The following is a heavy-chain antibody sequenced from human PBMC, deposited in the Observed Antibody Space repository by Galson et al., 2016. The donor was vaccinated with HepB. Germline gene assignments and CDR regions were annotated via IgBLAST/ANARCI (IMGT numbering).Heavy chain of an antibody. Sequence: SLRLSCAASGFTFSSYGIHWVRQAPGKGLEWVAVISYDGNKKYYADSVKGRFTISRDNSKNTLYLQMSSLRAEDTAVYYCAKKAHILTGPDAFDIWGQGTMVTVSS. D-gene: IGHD3-9*01. CDR1: GFTFSSYG. CDR2: ISYDGNKK. CDR3: AKKAHILTGPDAFDI. J-gene: IGHJ3*02. V-gene: IGHV3-30*18.